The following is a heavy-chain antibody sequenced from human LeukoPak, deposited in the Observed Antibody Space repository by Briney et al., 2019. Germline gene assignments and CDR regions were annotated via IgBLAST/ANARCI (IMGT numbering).Heavy chain of an antibody. J-gene: IGHJ6*03. V-gene: IGHV4-4*07. CDR1: GGSISSYY. Sequence: SETLSLTCTVSGGSISSYYWSWIRQPAGKGLEWIGRIYTSGSTNYNPSLKSRVTMSVDTSKNQFSLKPSSVTAADTAVYYCAKRPYYYYYMDVWGKGTTVTVSS. CDR2: IYTSGST. CDR3: AKRPYYYYYMDV.